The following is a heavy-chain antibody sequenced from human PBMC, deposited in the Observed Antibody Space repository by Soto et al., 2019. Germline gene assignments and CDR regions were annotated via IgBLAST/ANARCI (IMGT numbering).Heavy chain of an antibody. CDR2: ISSSSSYI. Sequence: GGSLRLSCAASGITFSSYSMNWVRQAPGKGLEWVSSISSSSSYIYYADSVKGRFTISRDNAKNSLYLQMNSLRAEDTAVYYCARDLGYYDSSGRRSAFDIWGQGTMVTVPS. J-gene: IGHJ3*02. V-gene: IGHV3-21*01. CDR3: ARDLGYYDSSGRRSAFDI. D-gene: IGHD3-22*01. CDR1: GITFSSYS.